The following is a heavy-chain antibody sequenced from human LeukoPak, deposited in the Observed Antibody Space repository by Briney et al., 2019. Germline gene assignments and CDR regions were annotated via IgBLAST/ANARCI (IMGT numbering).Heavy chain of an antibody. CDR3: ARERADYGDANLLFDY. V-gene: IGHV3-74*01. CDR1: GFTFSSYW. CDR2: INTDGSST. J-gene: IGHJ4*02. Sequence: GGSLRLSCAASGFTFSSYWMHWVRQAPGKGLVWVSRINTDGSSTSYADSVKGRFTISRDNAKNTLYLQMNSLRAEDTAVYYCARERADYGDANLLFDYWGQGTLVTVSS. D-gene: IGHD4-17*01.